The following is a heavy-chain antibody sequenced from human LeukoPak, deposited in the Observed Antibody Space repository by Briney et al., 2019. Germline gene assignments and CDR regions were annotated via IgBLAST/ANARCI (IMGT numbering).Heavy chain of an antibody. CDR1: GGSITSGRYY. V-gene: IGHV4-61*02. CDR3: ARGVVTDDYYMDV. J-gene: IGHJ6*03. CDR2: LYTNDNN. D-gene: IGHD2-21*02. Sequence: SQTLSLTCSVSGGSITSGRYYWTWIRQPAGKVLEWIGRLYTNDNNNYDPSLESRVSISVDTSKSQFYLQLTSVTAADTAVYFCARGVVTDDYYMDVWGKGITVIVSS.